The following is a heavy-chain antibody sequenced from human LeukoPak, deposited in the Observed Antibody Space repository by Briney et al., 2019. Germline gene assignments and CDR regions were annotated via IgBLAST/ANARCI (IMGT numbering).Heavy chain of an antibody. CDR3: ARGLVVVDYFVDYYYMDV. Sequence: SETLSLTCAVYGGSFSGYYWSWIRQPPGKGLEWIGEINHSGSTNYNPSLKSRVTISVDTSKNQFSLKLSSVTAADTAVYYCARGLVVVDYFVDYYYMDVWGKGTTVTVSS. V-gene: IGHV4-34*01. CDR2: INHSGST. CDR1: GGSFSGYY. D-gene: IGHD2-2*01. J-gene: IGHJ6*03.